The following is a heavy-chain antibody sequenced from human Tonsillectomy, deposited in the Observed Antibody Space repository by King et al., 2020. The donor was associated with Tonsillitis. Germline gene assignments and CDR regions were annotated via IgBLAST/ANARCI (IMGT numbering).Heavy chain of an antibody. CDR3: AGNRGQVVTVDY. CDR1: GGSISSSSYY. D-gene: IGHD4-23*01. Sequence: QLQESGPGLVKPSETLSLTCTVSGGSISSSSYYWGWIRQPPGKGLEWIGSIYYSGSTYYNPSLKSRVTISVDTSKNQFSLKLSSVTAADTAVYYCAGNRGQVVTVDYWGQGTLVTVSS. CDR2: IYYSGST. J-gene: IGHJ4*02. V-gene: IGHV4-39*01.